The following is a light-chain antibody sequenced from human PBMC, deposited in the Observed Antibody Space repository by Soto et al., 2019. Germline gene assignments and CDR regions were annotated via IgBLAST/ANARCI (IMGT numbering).Light chain of an antibody. V-gene: IGKV1-5*01. CDR1: QSVSSW. J-gene: IGKJ2*01. CDR3: QQYKSDPYT. Sequence: DIQMTQSPSTLSASVGDRVTITCRASQSVSSWLAWYQQKPGKAPKIVIYDASSSESGVPSRFSGSGSGTDFTLSISSLQPDDFATYYCQQYKSDPYTFGQGTKLEIK. CDR2: DAS.